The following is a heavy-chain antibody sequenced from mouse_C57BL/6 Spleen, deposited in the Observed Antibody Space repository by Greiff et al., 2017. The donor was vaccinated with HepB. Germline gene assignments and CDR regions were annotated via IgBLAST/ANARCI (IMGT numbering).Heavy chain of an antibody. CDR3: ARKALYYGNYFDY. V-gene: IGHV5-17*01. D-gene: IGHD2-1*01. CDR2: ISSGSSTI. J-gene: IGHJ2*01. Sequence: EVMLVESGGGLVKPGGSLKLSCAASGFTFSDYGMHWVRQAPKKGLEWVAYISSGSSTIYYADTVKGRFTISRDNAKNTLFLQMTSLRSEDTAMYYCARKALYYGNYFDYWGQGTTLTVSS. CDR1: GFTFSDYG.